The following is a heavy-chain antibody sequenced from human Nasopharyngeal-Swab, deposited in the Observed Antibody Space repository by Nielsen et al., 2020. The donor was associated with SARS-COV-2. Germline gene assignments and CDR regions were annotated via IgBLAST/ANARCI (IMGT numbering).Heavy chain of an antibody. D-gene: IGHD2/OR15-2a*01. V-gene: IGHV3-53*01. CDR1: GFSVSSTY. J-gene: IGHJ4*02. CDR3: AKDLRGPYFF. Sequence: GESLKISCVVSGFSVSSTYMSWVRQAPGKGLEWVSVIYSGGSTQYSDSVKGRFTISRDTSKNTLFLQMNSLRAEDTAVYYCAKDLRGPYFFWGQGTLVTVSS. CDR2: IYSGGST.